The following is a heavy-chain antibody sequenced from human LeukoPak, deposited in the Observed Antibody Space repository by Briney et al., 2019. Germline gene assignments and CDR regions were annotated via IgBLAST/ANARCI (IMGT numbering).Heavy chain of an antibody. J-gene: IGHJ4*02. CDR3: ARQGSSWYQYYFDY. D-gene: IGHD6-13*01. CDR1: GGSFSGYY. V-gene: IGHV4-34*01. CDR2: INHSGST. Sequence: SETLSLTCAVYGGSFSGYYWSWIRQPPGKGLEWIGEINHSGSTNQNPSLKSRVTISVDTSKNQFSLKLTSVTAADTAVYYCARQGSSWYQYYFDYWGQGTLVTVSS.